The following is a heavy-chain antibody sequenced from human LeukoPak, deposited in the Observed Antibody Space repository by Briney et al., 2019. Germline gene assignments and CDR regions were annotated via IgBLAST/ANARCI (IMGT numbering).Heavy chain of an antibody. D-gene: IGHD2-2*01. CDR1: GGSISSYY. CDR2: IYYSGST. J-gene: IGHJ3*02. V-gene: IGHV4-59*08. Sequence: SETLSLTCTVSGGSISSYYWSWIRQPPGKGLEWIGYIYYSGSTNYNPSLKSRVTISVDTSKNQFSPKLSSVTAADTAVYYCARLGQGYCSSTSCDAFDIWGQGTMVTVSS. CDR3: ARLGQGYCSSTSCDAFDI.